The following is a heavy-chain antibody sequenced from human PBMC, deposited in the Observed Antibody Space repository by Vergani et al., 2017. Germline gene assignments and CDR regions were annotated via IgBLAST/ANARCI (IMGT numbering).Heavy chain of an antibody. Sequence: EVQLVESGGGLVQPGGSLSLSCAASGFTFSTYDMHWVRQATGKGLEWVSAIGTAGDTYYPGSVKGRVTISRENAKNSLYLQMNDLRAGDTAVYYCARRDSSSPALDYWGQGTLVTVSS. CDR2: IGTAGDT. D-gene: IGHD6-6*01. J-gene: IGHJ4*02. CDR1: GFTFSTYD. CDR3: ARRDSSSPALDY. V-gene: IGHV3-13*01.